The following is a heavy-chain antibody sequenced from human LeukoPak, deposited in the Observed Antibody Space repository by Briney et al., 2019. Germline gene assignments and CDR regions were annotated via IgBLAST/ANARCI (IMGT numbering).Heavy chain of an antibody. Sequence: SESLSLTCNVSGGFMSGFFWNWLRQPAGKGLEWIGRTHACGKSNYNPSFKTRVTMSVDTSKSQISLRLNSMTAADTAVYYCATGGALGELAILTWGQGTMVRVSS. J-gene: IGHJ1*01. V-gene: IGHV4-4*07. CDR3: ATGGALGELAILT. CDR2: THACGKS. D-gene: IGHD3-16*01. CDR1: GGFMSGFF.